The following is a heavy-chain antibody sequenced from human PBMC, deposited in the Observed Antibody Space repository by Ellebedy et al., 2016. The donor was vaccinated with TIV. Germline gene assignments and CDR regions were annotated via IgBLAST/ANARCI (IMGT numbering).Heavy chain of an antibody. CDR1: GFTSTSYE. Sequence: GESLKISCVASGFTSTSYEMHWVRQAPGKGLEWVANIKEDGSEAKYVDSVRGRFTIPRDNAKNSLYLQMNSMRTEATAVYCCASGGYTYFYWGEGTLVTVSS. V-gene: IGHV3-7*01. CDR3: ASGGYTYFY. CDR2: IKEDGSEA. D-gene: IGHD5-18*01. J-gene: IGHJ4*02.